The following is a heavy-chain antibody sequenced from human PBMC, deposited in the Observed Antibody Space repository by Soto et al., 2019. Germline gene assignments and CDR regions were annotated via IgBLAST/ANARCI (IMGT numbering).Heavy chain of an antibody. D-gene: IGHD2-15*01. CDR1: GGSISSYY. Sequence: SETLSLTCTVSGGSISSYYWSWIRQPPGKGLEWIGYIYYSGSTNYNPSLKSRVTISVDTSKNQFSLKLSSVTAADTAVYYCARHLSGGRTIRWFDPWGQGALVTVSS. CDR2: IYYSGST. V-gene: IGHV4-59*08. CDR3: ARHLSGGRTIRWFDP. J-gene: IGHJ5*02.